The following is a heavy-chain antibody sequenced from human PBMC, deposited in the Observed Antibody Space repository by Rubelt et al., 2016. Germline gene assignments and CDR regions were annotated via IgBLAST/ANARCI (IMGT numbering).Heavy chain of an antibody. Sequence: QLQLHESGPGLVKPSETLSLTCTVSGGSISSSSYYWGWIRQPPGKGLECIGDIFYSWSTYFNPSLKSRVTISGYTSKSQFSLQLSSVTAADTAVYYCATGTTVTTGLAYWGQGTLVTVSS. D-gene: IGHD4-17*01. CDR1: GGSISSSSYY. CDR3: ATGTTVTTGLAY. CDR2: IFYSWST. V-gene: IGHV4-39*01. J-gene: IGHJ4*02.